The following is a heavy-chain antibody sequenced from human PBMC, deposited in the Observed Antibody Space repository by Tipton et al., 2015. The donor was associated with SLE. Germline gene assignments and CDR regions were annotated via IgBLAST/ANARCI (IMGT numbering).Heavy chain of an antibody. V-gene: IGHV3-66*02. Sequence: PLRLSCAASGITVSDNYMNWVRQAPGKGLEWVSVIYSGGTTYYADSARGRFTISRDNSQNTVFLQMNSLTTDDTAVYYCARDLGSSAFDPWGQGTLVTVSS. CDR3: ARDLGSSAFDP. D-gene: IGHD1-26*01. CDR1: GITVSDNY. CDR2: IYSGGTT. J-gene: IGHJ5*02.